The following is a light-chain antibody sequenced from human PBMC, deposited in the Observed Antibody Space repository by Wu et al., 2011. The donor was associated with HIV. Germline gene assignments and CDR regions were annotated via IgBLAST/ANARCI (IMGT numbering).Light chain of an antibody. Sequence: EIVLTQSPDTLSLSPGERATLSCRASQSVSSSYLAWYQQKPGQAPRLLIYGASSRATGIPDRFSGSGSGTDFTLTISRLEPEDFAVYYCQQRNNWPLTFGQGTRLEIK. V-gene: IGKV3D-20*02. J-gene: IGKJ5*01. CDR2: GAS. CDR1: QSVSSSY. CDR3: QQRNNWPLT.